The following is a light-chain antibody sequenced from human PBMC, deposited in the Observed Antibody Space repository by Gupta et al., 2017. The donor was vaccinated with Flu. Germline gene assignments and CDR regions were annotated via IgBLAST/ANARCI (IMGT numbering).Light chain of an antibody. V-gene: IGKV4-1*01. CDR2: WAS. CDR3: QQFYNTPLA. J-gene: IGKJ3*01. CDR1: QSVLYSSNNKNY. Sequence: DIVMTQSPDSLAVSLGERATINCTSSQSVLYSSNNKNYLAWYQQKPGQPPKLLIHWASTRESGVPDRFSGSGSGTDFTLTISSLQAEDVAVYYCQQFYNTPLAFGPGTKVHIK.